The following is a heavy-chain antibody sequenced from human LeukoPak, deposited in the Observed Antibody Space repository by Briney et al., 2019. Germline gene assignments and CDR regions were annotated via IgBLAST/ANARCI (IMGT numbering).Heavy chain of an antibody. CDR2: SIPIFGTA. V-gene: IGHV1-69*05. CDR1: VGTFSSYA. D-gene: IGHD1-1*01. Sequence: GASVKVSCKASVGTFSSYAISWVRQVPGQGVEWVGGSIPIFGTANYAQKFQSRVTITTDESTSTAYMELSSVRYEDTAVYYCARGANRTTAVFDIWGQGTMVTVSS. CDR3: ARGANRTTAVFDI. J-gene: IGHJ3*02.